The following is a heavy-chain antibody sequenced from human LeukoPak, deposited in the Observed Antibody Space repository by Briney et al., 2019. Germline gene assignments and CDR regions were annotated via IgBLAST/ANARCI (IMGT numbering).Heavy chain of an antibody. CDR3: AREGTGTTPHPYYYYYMDV. J-gene: IGHJ6*03. Sequence: SVKVSCKASGGTFSSYAISWVRQAPGQGLEWMGRIIPIFGTANYAQKFQGRVTITTDESTSTAYMELNSLRSEDTAVYYCAREGTGTTPHPYYYYYMDVWGKGTTVTVSS. V-gene: IGHV1-69*05. CDR2: IIPIFGTA. D-gene: IGHD1-7*01. CDR1: GGTFSSYA.